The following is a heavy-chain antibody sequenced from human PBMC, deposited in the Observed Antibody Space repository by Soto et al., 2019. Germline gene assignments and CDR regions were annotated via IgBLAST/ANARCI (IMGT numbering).Heavy chain of an antibody. V-gene: IGHV3-66*01. Sequence: EVQLVESGGGLVQPGGSLRLSCAASGFTVSSNYMSWVRQAPGKGLEWVSVIYSGGSTYYADSVKGRFTISRDNSKNTLYLQMNSLRTEDTAVYYCARDRSTIYAFDIWGQGTMVTVSS. CDR3: ARDRSTIYAFDI. CDR2: IYSGGST. CDR1: GFTVSSNY. D-gene: IGHD3-3*01. J-gene: IGHJ3*02.